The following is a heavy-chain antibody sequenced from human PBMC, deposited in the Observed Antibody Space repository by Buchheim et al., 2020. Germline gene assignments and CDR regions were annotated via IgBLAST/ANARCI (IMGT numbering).Heavy chain of an antibody. D-gene: IGHD6-6*01. Sequence: QVQLVESGGGVVQPGRSLRLSCAASGFTFSSYGMHWVRQAPGKGLEWVAVIWYDGSNKYYADSVKGRFTISRDNSKNTLYLQMNSLRAEHTAVYYCARDRRYSSSHQIDYRGQGTL. J-gene: IGHJ4*02. V-gene: IGHV3-33*01. CDR2: IWYDGSNK. CDR3: ARDRRYSSSHQIDY. CDR1: GFTFSSYG.